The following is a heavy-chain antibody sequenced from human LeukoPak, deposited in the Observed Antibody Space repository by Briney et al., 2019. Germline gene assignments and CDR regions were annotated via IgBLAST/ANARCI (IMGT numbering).Heavy chain of an antibody. Sequence: SETLSLTCAVYGGSFSGYYWSWIRQPPGKGLEWIGEINHSGSTNYNPSLKSRVTISVDTSKNQFSLKLSSVTAADTAVYYCARGVPSTTMIVVVNRLFDYWGQGTLVTVSS. V-gene: IGHV4-34*01. CDR3: ARGVPSTTMIVVVNRLFDY. D-gene: IGHD3-22*01. CDR2: INHSGST. J-gene: IGHJ4*02. CDR1: GGSFSGYY.